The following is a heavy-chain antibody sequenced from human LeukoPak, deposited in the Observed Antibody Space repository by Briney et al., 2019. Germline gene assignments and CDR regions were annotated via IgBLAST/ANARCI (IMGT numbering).Heavy chain of an antibody. J-gene: IGHJ4*02. CDR1: GFTFSNSG. Sequence: SGGSLRLSCAASGFTFSNSGMHWVRQAPGKGLEWVAFIRYTGSLENYADSVKGRFTISRDTSKNTLYLQMNSLRPEDTAVYYCAKDLSGTYHFDYWGQGTLVTVSS. CDR2: IRYTGSLE. CDR3: AKDLSGTYHFDY. D-gene: IGHD1-26*01. V-gene: IGHV3-30*02.